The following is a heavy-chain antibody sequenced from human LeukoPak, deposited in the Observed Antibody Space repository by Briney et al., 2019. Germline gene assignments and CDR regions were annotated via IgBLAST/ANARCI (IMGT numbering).Heavy chain of an antibody. CDR2: IKSKTDGGTT. CDR3: TTPLLYYDSSGYSVY. V-gene: IGHV3-15*01. CDR1: GFTFSNAW. Sequence: GGSLRLSCAASGFTFSNAWMSWVRQAPGKGLEWVGRIKSKTDGGTTDYTAPVKGRFTISRDDSKNTLYLQMNSLKPEDTAVYYCTTPLLYYDSSGYSVYWGQGTLVTVSS. J-gene: IGHJ4*02. D-gene: IGHD3-22*01.